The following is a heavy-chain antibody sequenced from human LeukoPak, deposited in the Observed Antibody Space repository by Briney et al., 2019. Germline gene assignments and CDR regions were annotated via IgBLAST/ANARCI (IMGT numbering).Heavy chain of an antibody. CDR2: IYYSGSPNQNPSSGST. CDR1: GGSVSRDY. Sequence: SETLSLTCAVSGGSVSRDYWSWIRQTPVKGLEWIGYIYYSGSPNQNPSSGSTNFNPSLKSRVTMSVDTSKNQFSLALNSVTTADTAVYYCAREVPFCAGGRCNRRFDFWGQGILVTVSS. D-gene: IGHD2-21*01. J-gene: IGHJ4*02. V-gene: IGHV4-59*02. CDR3: AREVPFCAGGRCNRRFDF.